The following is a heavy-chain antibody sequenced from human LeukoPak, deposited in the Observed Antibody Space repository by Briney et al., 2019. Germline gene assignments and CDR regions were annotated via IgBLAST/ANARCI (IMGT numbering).Heavy chain of an antibody. CDR3: AGNYDTLTGSRDY. V-gene: IGHV3-53*01. CDR2: LYAGGVR. D-gene: IGHD3-9*01. J-gene: IGHJ4*02. CDR1: VFTVTSKY. Sequence: GESLRLSCAASVFTVTSKYMSCVRHTPGRGLECVSVLYAGGVRYYADSVKGRFTISSDNSRTTTYLQMNGLRAEDTAVYYCAGNYDTLTGSRDYWGQGTLVTVSS.